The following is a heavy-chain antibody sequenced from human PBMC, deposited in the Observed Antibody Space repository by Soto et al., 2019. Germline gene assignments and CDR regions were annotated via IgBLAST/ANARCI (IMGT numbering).Heavy chain of an antibody. J-gene: IGHJ5*02. CDR1: GFTFSSYA. Sequence: PGGSLRLSCAASGFTFSSYAMSWVRQAPGKGLEWVSAISGSGGSTYYADSVKGRFTISRDNSKNTLYLQMNSLRAEDTAVYYCAKDPRRQYSSGDWFDPWGQGTLVTVSS. CDR2: ISGSGGST. D-gene: IGHD6-25*01. CDR3: AKDPRRQYSSGDWFDP. V-gene: IGHV3-23*01.